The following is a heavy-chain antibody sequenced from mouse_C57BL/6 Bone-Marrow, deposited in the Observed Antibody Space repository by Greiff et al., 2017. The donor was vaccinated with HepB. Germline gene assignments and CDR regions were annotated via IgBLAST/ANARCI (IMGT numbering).Heavy chain of an antibody. J-gene: IGHJ1*03. CDR3: TTRVLPPFYWYFDV. CDR2: IDPENGDT. Sequence: EVQGVESGAELVRPGASVKLSCTASGFNIKDDYMHWVKQRPEQGLEWIGWIDPENGDTEYASKFQGKATITADTSSNTAYLQLSSLTSEDTAVYYCTTRVLPPFYWYFDVWGTGTTVTVSS. CDR1: GFNIKDDY. V-gene: IGHV14-4*01. D-gene: IGHD2-12*01.